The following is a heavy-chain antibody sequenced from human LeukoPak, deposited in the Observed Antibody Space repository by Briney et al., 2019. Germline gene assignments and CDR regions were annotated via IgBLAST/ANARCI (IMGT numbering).Heavy chain of an antibody. CDR3: ARGGYRGFDV. V-gene: IGHV3-13*04. J-gene: IGHJ3*01. Sequence: GGSLRLSCAASGLTFSTYDMHWVRQATGEGLEWVSGIGKGGDTYYVGSVKGRFTISRENAKNSLYLQMNSLRSGDTAVYYCARGGYRGFDVWGQGTVVTVS. CDR2: IGKGGDT. D-gene: IGHD5-12*01. CDR1: GLTFSTYD.